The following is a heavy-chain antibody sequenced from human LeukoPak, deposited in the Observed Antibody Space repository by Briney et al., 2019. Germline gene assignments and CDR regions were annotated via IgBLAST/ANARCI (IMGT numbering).Heavy chain of an antibody. Sequence: SETLSLTCSVSGDSISLSFYYWGWIRQPPGKALEWIGSVYYSGTTSYNPSLKSRVTISVDMSKNHFSLRLRSVTAADTAMYYCARGTLYRGWSYYLDFWGQGSQITVSS. V-gene: IGHV4-39*07. J-gene: IGHJ4*02. CDR2: VYYSGTT. CDR3: ARGTLYRGWSYYLDF. D-gene: IGHD6-19*01. CDR1: GDSISLSFYY.